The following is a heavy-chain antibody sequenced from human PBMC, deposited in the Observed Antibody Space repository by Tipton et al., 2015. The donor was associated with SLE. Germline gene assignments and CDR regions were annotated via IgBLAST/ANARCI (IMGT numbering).Heavy chain of an antibody. CDR1: GDSISLYY. D-gene: IGHD6-19*01. V-gene: IGHV4-4*07. J-gene: IGHJ4*02. Sequence: TLSLTCTVSGDSISLYYWNWIRQPAGKGLEWIGRIFSGVSANYNPSLKSRVTMSVDTSKDQLSLKLTSVTAADTAVYYCARDSPTVAGTFDSWGQGTLVVVSP. CDR2: IFSGVSA. CDR3: ARDSPTVAGTFDS.